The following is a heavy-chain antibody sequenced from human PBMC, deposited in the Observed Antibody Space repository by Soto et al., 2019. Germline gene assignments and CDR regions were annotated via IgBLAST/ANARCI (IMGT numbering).Heavy chain of an antibody. CDR1: GFSLNTRGVR. CDR3: AHRRYGSSSFYDWFDP. Sequence: QITLKESGPTLVKPTQTLTLTCTFSGFSLNTRGVRVGWIRQPPGKALEWLAIISWDDDERYSPSLRSRLTITKDTSKNQVVLTMPDMDPVDTATYYCAHRRYGSSSFYDWFDPWGQGTLVTSPQ. V-gene: IGHV2-5*02. CDR2: ISWDDDE. D-gene: IGHD6-6*01. J-gene: IGHJ5*02.